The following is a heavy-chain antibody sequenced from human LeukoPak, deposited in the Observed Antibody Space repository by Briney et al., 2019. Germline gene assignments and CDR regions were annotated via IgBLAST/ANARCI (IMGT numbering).Heavy chain of an antibody. J-gene: IGHJ6*02. CDR3: ARDKIDVYCSGGSCYPVSYGMDV. D-gene: IGHD2-15*01. CDR1: GFTVSSNY. CDR2: IYSSGST. Sequence: GGSLRLSCAASGFTVSSNYMSWVRQAPGKGLEWVSVIYSSGSTYYADSVKGRFTTSRDNSKNTLYLQMNSLRAEDTAVYYCARDKIDVYCSGGSCYPVSYGMDVWGQGTTVTVSS. V-gene: IGHV3-66*01.